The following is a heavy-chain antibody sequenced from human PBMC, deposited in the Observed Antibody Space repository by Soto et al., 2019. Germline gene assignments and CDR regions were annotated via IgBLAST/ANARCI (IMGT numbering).Heavy chain of an antibody. CDR3: AKDIRVPHTRDY. D-gene: IGHD3-10*01. J-gene: IGHJ4*02. Sequence: GGSLRLCCAASGFTFSSYAMSWVRQAPGKGLEWVSAISGSGGSTYYADSVKGRFTISRDNSKNTLYLQMNSLRAEDTAVYYCAKDIRVPHTRDYWGQGTLVTVSS. V-gene: IGHV3-23*01. CDR1: GFTFSSYA. CDR2: ISGSGGST.